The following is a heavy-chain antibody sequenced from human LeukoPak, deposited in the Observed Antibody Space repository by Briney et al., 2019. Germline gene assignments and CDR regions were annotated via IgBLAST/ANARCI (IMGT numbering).Heavy chain of an antibody. CDR1: GHSTTRGYY. D-gene: IGHD1-26*01. Sequence: PSETLSLTCHISGHSTTRGYYWAWFRQSPGKGLEWIATFFQSDKSFYNPSLKSRVTISVDTSKNQFSLKLSSVTAADTAVYYCARQGLIVGATRDAFDIWGQGTMVTVSS. J-gene: IGHJ3*02. CDR3: ARQGLIVGATRDAFDI. V-gene: IGHV4-38-2*01. CDR2: FFQSDKS.